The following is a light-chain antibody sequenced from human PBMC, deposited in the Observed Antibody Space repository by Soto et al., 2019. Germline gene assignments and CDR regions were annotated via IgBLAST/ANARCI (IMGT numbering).Light chain of an antibody. CDR2: DAS. J-gene: IGKJ2*01. V-gene: IGKV3-15*01. Sequence: EIVMTQSPATLSASPGERAPLSCRASQSVGSNLAWYQQKPDQAPRLLIYDASTRATGIPASFSGSGSGTEFTLTIRSLQSEDSAVYYCQQYNNWPYTFGQGTKLEI. CDR1: QSVGSN. CDR3: QQYNNWPYT.